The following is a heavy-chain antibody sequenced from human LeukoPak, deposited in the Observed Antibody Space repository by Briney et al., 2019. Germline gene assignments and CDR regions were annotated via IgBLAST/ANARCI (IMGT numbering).Heavy chain of an antibody. CDR3: ARLRDTAMVIYFDY. D-gene: IGHD5-18*01. Sequence: PSQTLSLTCTVSRGSISSGNYYWSWIRQPPGKGLEWIGEINHSGSTNYNPSLKSRVTISVDTSKNQFSLKLSSVTAADTAVYYCARLRDTAMVIYFDYWGQGTLVTVSS. CDR1: RGSISSGNYY. J-gene: IGHJ4*02. V-gene: IGHV4-61*01. CDR2: INHSGST.